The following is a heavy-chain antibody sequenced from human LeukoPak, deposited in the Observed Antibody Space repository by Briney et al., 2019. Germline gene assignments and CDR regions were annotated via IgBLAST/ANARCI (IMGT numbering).Heavy chain of an antibody. D-gene: IGHD6-13*01. CDR2: IYHSGST. V-gene: IGHV4-38-2*01. J-gene: IGHJ6*03. Sequence: SETLSLTCAVSGYSISSGYYWGWIRQPPGKGLEWIVSIYHSGSTYYNPSLKSRVTISVDTSKNQFSLKLSSVTAADTAVYYCATVAAAGILNYYYYMDVWGKGTTVTVSS. CDR3: ATVAAAGILNYYYYMDV. CDR1: GYSISSGYY.